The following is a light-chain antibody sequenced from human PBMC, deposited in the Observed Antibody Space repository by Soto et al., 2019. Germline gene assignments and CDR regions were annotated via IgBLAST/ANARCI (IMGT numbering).Light chain of an antibody. Sequence: EIVLTQSPGTLSLSPGESASVSCGPSQSVSSTKFAWYQQKPGQAPRLLISDASTRATGIPARFSGSGSGTEFTLTVSSLQSEDFAVYYCQQYIKWPITFGQGTRLENK. CDR1: QSVSSTK. CDR3: QQYIKWPIT. CDR2: DAS. J-gene: IGKJ5*01. V-gene: IGKV3-15*01.